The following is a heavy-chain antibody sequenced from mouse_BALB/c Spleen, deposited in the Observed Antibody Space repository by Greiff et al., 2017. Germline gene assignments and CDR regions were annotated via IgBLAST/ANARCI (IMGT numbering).Heavy chain of an antibody. Sequence: EVQLQQSGAELVKPGASVKLSCTASGFNIKDTYMHWVKQRPEQGLEWIGRIDPANGNTKYDPKFQGKATITADTSSNTAYLQLSSLTSEDTAVYYCAGCTTVDDWFAYWGQGTLVTVSA. V-gene: IGHV14-3*02. J-gene: IGHJ3*01. CDR2: IDPANGNT. CDR3: AGCTTVDDWFAY. D-gene: IGHD1-1*01. CDR1: GFNIKDTY.